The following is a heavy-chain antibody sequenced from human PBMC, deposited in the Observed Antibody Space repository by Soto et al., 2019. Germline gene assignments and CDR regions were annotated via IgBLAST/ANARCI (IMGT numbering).Heavy chain of an antibody. CDR3: ARDGVVVVAATQDYYYYYMDV. V-gene: IGHV3-20*01. Sequence: GGSLRLSCAASGFTFDDYGMSWVRQAPGKGLEWVSGINWNGGSTGYADSVKGEFTISRDNARNSRYLKMNSLRAEDTALYHCARDGVVVVAATQDYYYYYMDVWGKGTTVTVSS. J-gene: IGHJ6*03. D-gene: IGHD2-15*01. CDR1: GFTFDDYG. CDR2: INWNGGST.